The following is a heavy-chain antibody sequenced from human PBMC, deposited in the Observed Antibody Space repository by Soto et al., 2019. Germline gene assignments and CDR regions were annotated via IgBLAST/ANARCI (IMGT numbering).Heavy chain of an antibody. D-gene: IGHD5-18*01. J-gene: IGHJ4*02. CDR3: ARGYGRNFDY. V-gene: IGHV4-30-2*03. CDR1: GGSINSGPYS. CDR2: IYYSGST. Sequence: PSETLSLTCAVSGGSINSGPYSWSWFRQPPGKGLEWIGSIYYSGSTYYNPSLQSRVTISVDTSKNQFSLKLSSVTAADTAVYYCARGYGRNFDYWGQGTLVTVSS.